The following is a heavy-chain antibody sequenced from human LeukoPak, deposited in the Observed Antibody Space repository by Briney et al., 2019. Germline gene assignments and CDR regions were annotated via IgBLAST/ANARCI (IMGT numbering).Heavy chain of an antibody. J-gene: IGHJ4*02. CDR1: GFTFSSYA. CDR3: ARDWSVVLLWRLHFPY. CDR2: ISYDGSNK. D-gene: IGHD2-2*01. Sequence: GGSLRLSCAASGFTFSSYAMHWVRQAPGKGLEWVAVISYDGSNKYYADSVKGRFTISRDNSKNTLYLQMNSLRAEDTAVYYCARDWSVVLLWRLHFPYWGEGTLVTVSS. V-gene: IGHV3-30*04.